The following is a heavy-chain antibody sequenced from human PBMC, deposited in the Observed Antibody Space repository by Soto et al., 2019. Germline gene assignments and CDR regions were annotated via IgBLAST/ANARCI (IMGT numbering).Heavy chain of an antibody. V-gene: IGHV4-34*12. CDR2: TFHGGST. CDR1: GGSFSGYY. CDR3: ARLRYQSNTLYF. J-gene: IGHJ2*01. Sequence: SAKTIQLRCAVYGGSFSGYYWSWIRQTPGKGLEWIGETFHGGSTNYSPSLKSRVTISVDTSKNQISLELSSVTAAGTAVYYCARLRYQSNTLYF. D-gene: IGHD2-2*01.